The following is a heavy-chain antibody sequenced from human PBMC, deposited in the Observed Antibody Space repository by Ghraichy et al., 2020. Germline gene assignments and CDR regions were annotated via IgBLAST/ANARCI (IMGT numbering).Heavy chain of an antibody. V-gene: IGHV4-31*02. CDR3: ARTNGYKTDAFDL. D-gene: IGHD5-24*01. CDR2: SYYSGSV. Sequence: SQTLSLTCGVSDGSIDRSGSYWGWLRQRPGKGLEWIGYSYYSGSVYYDPSLKSRVVISVDTSKRQFSLRMISLAAADTAVYYCARTNGYKTDAFDLWGLGTLVTVSS. CDR1: DGSIDRSGSY. J-gene: IGHJ3*01.